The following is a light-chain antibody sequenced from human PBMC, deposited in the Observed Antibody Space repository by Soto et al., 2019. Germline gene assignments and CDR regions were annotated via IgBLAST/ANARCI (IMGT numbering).Light chain of an antibody. Sequence: DIQMTQSPSSLSASVGDRVTITCRASQSISSYLNWYQQKPGKAPKLLIYGASSLQSGVPSRFSGSGSGSAVTLTISRLQPEDFATYYCEQTYSSPYTFGQGTNLEIK. CDR2: GAS. CDR3: EQTYSSPYT. V-gene: IGKV1-39*01. CDR1: QSISSY. J-gene: IGKJ2*01.